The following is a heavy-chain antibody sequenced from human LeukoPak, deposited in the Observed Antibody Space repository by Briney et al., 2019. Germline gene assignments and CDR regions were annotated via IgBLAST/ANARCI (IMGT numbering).Heavy chain of an antibody. CDR3: ARGRDNQYYDTVG. J-gene: IGHJ6*02. D-gene: IGHD1-14*01. CDR1: GFTFSKYW. Sequence: GGSLRLSCAASGFTFSKYWMHWVRQAPGKGLVWVSRINSGGSDTKYADSVKGRFTISGDDAKNTLYLQMNSLRAEDTAVYYCARGRDNQYYDTVGWGHGATVTVSS. V-gene: IGHV3-74*03. CDR2: INSGGSDT.